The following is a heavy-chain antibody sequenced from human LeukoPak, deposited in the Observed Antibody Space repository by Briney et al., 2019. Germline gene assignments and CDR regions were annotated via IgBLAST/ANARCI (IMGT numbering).Heavy chain of an antibody. Sequence: ASVKVSCKASGYTFTGQYLHWVRQAPGQGLEWMGWINPNSGGTNYAQKFQGRVTVTRDTSISTAYIELSRLRTDHPGVYFCASGSGTFSPGYLGQGNLVTVS. CDR2: INPNSGGT. V-gene: IGHV1-2*02. CDR3: ASGSGTFSPGY. J-gene: IGHJ4*03. D-gene: IGHD3-10*01. CDR1: GYTFTGQY.